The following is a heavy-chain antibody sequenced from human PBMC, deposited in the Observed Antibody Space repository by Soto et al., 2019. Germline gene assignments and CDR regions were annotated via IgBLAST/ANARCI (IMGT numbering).Heavy chain of an antibody. Sequence: SETLSLTCTLSGDSISTFYCGWMRQSPGKELEWIGYVYYTGSTNYNPSLKSRVTISVDRSKNQFSLKLTSANAADTAVYYCARGRTVRNYADDSSDYFYFFDYWGQGTQVTVSS. V-gene: IGHV4-59*01. D-gene: IGHD3-22*01. J-gene: IGHJ4*02. CDR3: ARGRTVRNYADDSSDYFYFFDY. CDR2: VYYTGST. CDR1: GDSISTFY.